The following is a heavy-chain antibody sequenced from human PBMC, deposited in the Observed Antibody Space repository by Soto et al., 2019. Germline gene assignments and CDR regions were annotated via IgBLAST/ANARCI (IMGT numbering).Heavy chain of an antibody. D-gene: IGHD2-2*01. CDR2: IYYSGST. CDR1: GGSISSGGYY. CDR3: ARFWRGPAAIYYYSVMDV. V-gene: IGHV4-31*03. Sequence: QVQLQESGPGLVKPSQTLSLTCTVSGGSISSGGYYWSWIRQHPGKGLEWIGYIYYSGSTYYNTSLKSRVTISVDTSKNQFSLKLSSVTAADTAVYYCARFWRGPAAIYYYSVMDVWGQGTTVTVSS. J-gene: IGHJ6*02.